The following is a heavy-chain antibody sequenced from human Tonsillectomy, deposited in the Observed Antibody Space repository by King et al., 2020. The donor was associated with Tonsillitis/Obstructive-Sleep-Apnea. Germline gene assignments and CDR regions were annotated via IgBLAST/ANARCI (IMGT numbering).Heavy chain of an antibody. D-gene: IGHD3-10*01. J-gene: IGHJ4*02. CDR3: AAVSSGGLRPSYYFDY. CDR2: IVVGSGNT. CDR1: GFTFTSSA. V-gene: IGHV1-58*02. Sequence: LVQSGPEVKKPGTSVKVSCKASGFTFTSSAMQWVRQARGQRLEWRGWIVVGSGNTNYAQKFQERVTITRDMSTSTAYMELGSLRSEDTAVYYCAAVSSGGLRPSYYFDYWGQGTLVTVSS.